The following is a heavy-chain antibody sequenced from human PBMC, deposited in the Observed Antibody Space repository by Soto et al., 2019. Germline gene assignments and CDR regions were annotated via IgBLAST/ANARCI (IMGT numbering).Heavy chain of an antibody. CDR3: AKEDTSSGSLDY. D-gene: IGHD6-19*01. CDR2: ISDSGATT. J-gene: IGHJ4*02. V-gene: IGHV3-23*01. Sequence: HPGGSLRPSCAASGFPFGENAMSWVRQAPGKGLEWVSVISDSGATTYYADSVRGRFTISRDNSKNTLYLQMKSLRAEDSASYYCAKEDTSSGSLDYWGQGALVTVS. CDR1: GFPFGENA.